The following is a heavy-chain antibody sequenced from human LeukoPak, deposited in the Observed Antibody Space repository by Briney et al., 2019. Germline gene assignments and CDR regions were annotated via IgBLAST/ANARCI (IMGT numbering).Heavy chain of an antibody. CDR3: TRDGSVSYGRYYFDY. CDR1: GLTFNTYA. CDR2: IRSKAYGGTT. Sequence: GGSLRLSCSASGLTFNTYAMSWVRQAPGKGLEWVGFIRSKAYGGTTEYAASVKGRFTISRDDSKTIAYLQMNSLKTEDTAVYYCTRDGSVSYGRYYFDYWGQGTLVTVSS. J-gene: IGHJ4*02. D-gene: IGHD1-26*01. V-gene: IGHV3-49*04.